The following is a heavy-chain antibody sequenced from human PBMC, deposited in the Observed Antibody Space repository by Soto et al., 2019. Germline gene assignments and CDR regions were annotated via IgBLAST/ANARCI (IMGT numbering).Heavy chain of an antibody. D-gene: IGHD2-2*01. J-gene: IGHJ6*02. CDR3: QINPDCSSTSCHRDYYYYGMDV. CDR1: GGTFSSYA. CDR2: IIPIFGTA. Sequence: QVQLVQSGAEVKKPGSSVKVSCKASGGTFSSYAISWVRQAPGQGLEWMGGIIPIFGTANYAQKFQGRVTITADKSTRTAYMELSSLRSEDTAVYYCQINPDCSSTSCHRDYYYYGMDVWGQGTTVTVSS. V-gene: IGHV1-69*06.